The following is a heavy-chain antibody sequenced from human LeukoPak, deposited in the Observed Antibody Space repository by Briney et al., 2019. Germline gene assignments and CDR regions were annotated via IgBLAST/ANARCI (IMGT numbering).Heavy chain of an antibody. D-gene: IGHD3-22*01. Sequence: PGGSLRLSCAASGFTFSSYWMSWVRQAPGKGLEWVANIKQDGSEKYYVDSVKGRFTISRDNAKNSLYLQMNSLRAEDTAVYYCAKDRPDYYDSSGYQDFDYWGQGTLVTVSS. CDR3: AKDRPDYYDSSGYQDFDY. CDR1: GFTFSSYW. CDR2: IKQDGSEK. J-gene: IGHJ4*02. V-gene: IGHV3-7*01.